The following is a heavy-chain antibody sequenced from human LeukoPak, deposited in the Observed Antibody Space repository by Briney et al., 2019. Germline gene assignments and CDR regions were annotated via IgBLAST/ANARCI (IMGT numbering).Heavy chain of an antibody. V-gene: IGHV3-11*04. CDR2: ISSSGSTI. CDR1: GFTFSDYY. D-gene: IGHD5-18*01. J-gene: IGHJ4*02. Sequence: SGGSLRLSCAASGFTFSDYYMTWIRQAPGNGLEWVSYISSSGSTINYADSARGRFTISRDNAKNSLYLQMNSLRAEDTAVYYCARGYSYGPAIDSWGQGTLVTVSS. CDR3: ARGYSYGPAIDS.